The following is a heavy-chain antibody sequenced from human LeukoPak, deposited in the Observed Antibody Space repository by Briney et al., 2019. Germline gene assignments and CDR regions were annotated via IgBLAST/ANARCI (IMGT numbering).Heavy chain of an antibody. Sequence: ASVKVSCKASGYTFTSYGISWVRQAPGQGLEWMGWISAYNGNTNCAQKLQGRVTMTTDTSTSTAYMELRSLRSDDTAVYYCARGGDKPYCSSTSCYIDYWGQGTLVTVSS. CDR3: ARGGDKPYCSSTSCYIDY. CDR1: GYTFTSYG. J-gene: IGHJ4*02. CDR2: ISAYNGNT. V-gene: IGHV1-18*01. D-gene: IGHD2-2*02.